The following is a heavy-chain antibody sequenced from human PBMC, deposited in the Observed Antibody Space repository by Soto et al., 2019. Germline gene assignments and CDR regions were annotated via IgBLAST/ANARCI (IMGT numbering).Heavy chain of an antibody. CDR2: ISGSGGST. Sequence: PVGSLRLSCAASGFTFSSYAMSWVRQAPGKGLEWVSAISGSGGSTYYADSVKGRFTISRDNSKNTLYLQMNSLRAEDTAVYYCAKDVNPHSSSPNFDYWGQGTLVTVSS. J-gene: IGHJ4*02. D-gene: IGHD6-6*01. V-gene: IGHV3-23*01. CDR1: GFTFSSYA. CDR3: AKDVNPHSSSPNFDY.